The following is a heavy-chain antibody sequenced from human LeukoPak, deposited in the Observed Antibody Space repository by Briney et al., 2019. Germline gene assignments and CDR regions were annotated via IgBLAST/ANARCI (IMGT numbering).Heavy chain of an antibody. CDR1: GFTFSSSW. Sequence: GGSLRLSCAVSGFTFSSSWMHWVRQAPGKGLVWVSHIKTDGSTTAYADSVKGRFTISRDNSKNTLYLQMNSLRAEDTAVYYCARRYCSGGSCYSFRGDWFDPWGQGTLVTVSS. CDR2: IKTDGSTT. V-gene: IGHV3-74*01. J-gene: IGHJ5*02. D-gene: IGHD2-15*01. CDR3: ARRYCSGGSCYSFRGDWFDP.